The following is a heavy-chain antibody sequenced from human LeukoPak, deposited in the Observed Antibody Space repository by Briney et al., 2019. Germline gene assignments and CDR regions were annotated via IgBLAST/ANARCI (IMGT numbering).Heavy chain of an antibody. CDR3: ARDRVTMVRGVIGEDWFDP. D-gene: IGHD3-10*01. CDR1: GFTVSTNY. Sequence: PGGSLRLSCAASGFTVSTNYMNWVRQAPGKGLEWVSVIYSGGSTYYADSVKGRFTISRDNSKNTLYLQMNSLRAEDTAVYYCARDRVTMVRGVIGEDWFDPWGQGTLVTVSS. CDR2: IYSGGST. V-gene: IGHV3-53*01. J-gene: IGHJ5*02.